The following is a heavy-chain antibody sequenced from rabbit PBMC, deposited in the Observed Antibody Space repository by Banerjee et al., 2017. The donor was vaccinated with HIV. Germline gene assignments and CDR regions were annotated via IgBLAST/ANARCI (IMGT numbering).Heavy chain of an antibody. Sequence: QEQLEESGGDLVKPGASLTLTCTASGFDFSSNAMCWVRQAPGKRPEWIACIYAGSSGITYYASWAKGRFTVSKTSSTTVTLQMTSLTAADTATYFCARDSAGREDFNLWGPGTLVTVS. D-gene: IGHD4-2*01. CDR1: GFDFSSNA. J-gene: IGHJ4*01. CDR2: IYAGSSGIT. CDR3: ARDSAGREDFNL. V-gene: IGHV1S45*01.